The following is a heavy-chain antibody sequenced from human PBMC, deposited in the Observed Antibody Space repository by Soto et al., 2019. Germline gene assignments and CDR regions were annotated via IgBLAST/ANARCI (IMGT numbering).Heavy chain of an antibody. V-gene: IGHV3-21*01. Sequence: EVQLVESGGGLVKPGGSLRLSCAASGFTFSTYSMNWVRQAPGKGLEWVSSISSSSSYIYYADSVKGRFTISRDNAKNLLYLQMSSLRAVDTAVYYWARYDSSGYYWPYYYYGMDVWCQGTTVTESS. CDR3: ARYDSSGYYWPYYYYGMDV. D-gene: IGHD3-22*01. CDR2: ISSSSSYI. CDR1: GFTFSTYS. J-gene: IGHJ6*02.